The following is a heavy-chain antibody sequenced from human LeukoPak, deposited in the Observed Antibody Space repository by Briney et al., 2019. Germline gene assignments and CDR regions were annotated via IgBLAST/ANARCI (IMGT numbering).Heavy chain of an antibody. J-gene: IGHJ4*02. Sequence: GGSLRLSCAASGFTFSSYWMSWVRQAPGKGLEWVANIRQDGSEKYYVDSVKGRFTISRDNTKNSLYLQMNSLRAEDTAVYYCATGDINSSSWYYVVPSRTGYFDYWGQGTLVTVSS. CDR3: ATGDINSSSWYYVVPSRTGYFDY. V-gene: IGHV3-7*02. CDR2: IRQDGSEK. CDR1: GFTFSSYW. D-gene: IGHD6-13*01.